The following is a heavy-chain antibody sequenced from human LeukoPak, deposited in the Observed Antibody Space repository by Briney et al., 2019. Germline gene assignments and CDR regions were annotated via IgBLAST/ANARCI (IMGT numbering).Heavy chain of an antibody. CDR2: IYTGGTT. J-gene: IGHJ4*02. V-gene: IGHV3-53*01. Sequence: PGGSLRLSCAASGFTVSSNYMSWVRQAPGKGLEWVSVIYTGGTTYYTASVKGRLNIYRDNSKNTLYLQMNSLRAEDTAVYYCARAGTYSLYFDYWGLGTLVTVSS. CDR3: ARAGTYSLYFDY. CDR1: GFTVSSNY. D-gene: IGHD1-26*01.